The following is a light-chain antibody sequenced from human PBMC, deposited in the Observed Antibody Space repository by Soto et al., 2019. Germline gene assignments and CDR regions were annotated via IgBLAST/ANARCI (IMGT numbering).Light chain of an antibody. J-gene: IGLJ1*01. CDR1: SSDVGNYNY. CDR2: EVS. CDR3: SLYTTKSTLYV. V-gene: IGLV2-14*01. Sequence: QSALTQPASVSGSPGQSITISCTGTSSDVGNYNYVSWYQQHPGKAPQLIIDEVSNRPSGISNHFSGSKSGNTASLTISGLQAEDEADYYYSLYTTKSTLYVFGTGTKVTVL.